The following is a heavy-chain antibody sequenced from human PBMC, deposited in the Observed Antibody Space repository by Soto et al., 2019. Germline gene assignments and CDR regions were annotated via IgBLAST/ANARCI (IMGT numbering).Heavy chain of an antibody. V-gene: IGHV4-34*01. CDR3: ASTRPCSSTSCRDY. Sequence: SETLSLTCAVYGGSFSGYYWSWIRQPPGKGLEWIGEINHSGSTNYNPSLKSRVTISVDTSKNQFSLKLSSVTAADTAVYYCASTRPCSSTSCRDYWGQGTLVTVSS. CDR2: INHSGST. CDR1: GGSFSGYY. J-gene: IGHJ4*02. D-gene: IGHD2-2*01.